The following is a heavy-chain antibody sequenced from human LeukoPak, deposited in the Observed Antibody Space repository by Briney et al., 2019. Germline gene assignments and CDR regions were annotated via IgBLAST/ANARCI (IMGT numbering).Heavy chain of an antibody. CDR2: INPNSGGT. CDR1: GYTLTGYY. Sequence: ASVKVSCKASGYTLTGYYMHWVRQAPGQGLEWMGWINPNSGGTNYAQKFQGRVTMTRDTSISTAYMELSRLRSDDTAVYYCARWDCSSTSCHLDYWGQGTLVTVSS. CDR3: ARWDCSSTSCHLDY. V-gene: IGHV1-2*02. J-gene: IGHJ4*02. D-gene: IGHD2-2*01.